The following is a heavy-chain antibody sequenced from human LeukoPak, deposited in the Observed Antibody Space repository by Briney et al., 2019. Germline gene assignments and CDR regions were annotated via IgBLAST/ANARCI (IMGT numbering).Heavy chain of an antibody. V-gene: IGHV3-11*05. Sequence: GGSLRLSCAASGFTFSDYYMSWIRQAPGKGLEWVSYIRSSSSYTNYADSVKGRLTISRDNAKNSLYLQMNSLRAEDTAVYYCARGETVAGTWFDPWGQGTLVAVSS. CDR3: ARGETVAGTWFDP. CDR1: GFTFSDYY. D-gene: IGHD6-19*01. CDR2: IRSSSSYT. J-gene: IGHJ5*02.